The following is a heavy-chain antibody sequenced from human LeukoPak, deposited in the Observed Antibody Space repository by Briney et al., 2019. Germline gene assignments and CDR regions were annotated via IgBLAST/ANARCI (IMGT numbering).Heavy chain of an antibody. CDR3: ARGGPGAVDY. Sequence: GGSLRLSCAASGFTFSSNWMHWVRRAPGKGLVWVSFVNNDGRTTAYADSVKGRFTISRDNAKNPLSLQMTSLSAEDTAVYSCARGGPGAVDYWGPGTLVTVSS. CDR1: GFTFSSNW. D-gene: IGHD1-14*01. V-gene: IGHV3-74*01. J-gene: IGHJ4*02. CDR2: VNNDGRTT.